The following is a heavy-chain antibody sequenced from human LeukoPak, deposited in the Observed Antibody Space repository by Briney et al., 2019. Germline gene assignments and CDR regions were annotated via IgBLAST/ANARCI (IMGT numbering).Heavy chain of an antibody. D-gene: IGHD3-22*01. J-gene: IGHJ6*03. Sequence: SETLSLACTVSGGSISSYYWSWIRQPPGKGLEWIGYIYHSGSTYYNPSLKSRVTISVDTSKNQFSLKLSSVTAADTAVYYCARERITMIVVGARRGYYYYYMDVWGKGTTVTVSS. CDR3: ARERITMIVVGARRGYYYYYMDV. CDR1: GGSISSYY. CDR2: IYHSGST. V-gene: IGHV4-59*12.